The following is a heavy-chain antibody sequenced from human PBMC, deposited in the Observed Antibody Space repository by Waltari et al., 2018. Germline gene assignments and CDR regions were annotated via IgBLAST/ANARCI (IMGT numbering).Heavy chain of an antibody. CDR3: ARGPPRITGTTSWFDP. CDR2: INHSGST. Sequence: QVQLQQWGAGLLKPSETLSLTCAVYGGSFSGYYWSWIRQHPGKGLEWIGEINHSGSTNYNPSLKSRVTISVDTSKNQFSLKLSSVTAADTAVYYCARGPPRITGTTSWFDPWGQGTLVTVSS. J-gene: IGHJ5*02. V-gene: IGHV4-34*01. CDR1: GGSFSGYY. D-gene: IGHD1-7*01.